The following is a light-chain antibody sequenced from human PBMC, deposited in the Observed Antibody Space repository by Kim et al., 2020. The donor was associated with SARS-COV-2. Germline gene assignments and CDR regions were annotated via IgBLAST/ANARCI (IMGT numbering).Light chain of an antibody. Sequence: EIVMTQSPGTLSLSPGERATLSCRASQSVTSNNLACYQQKPGQATVLLIDGTSSRATVIPDRISGSGAGTVFTITISRLEPEDAAVYYWQQNDNSPDTFGQGTKLEI. CDR2: GTS. V-gene: IGKV3-20*01. CDR1: QSVTSNN. CDR3: QQNDNSPDT. J-gene: IGKJ2*01.